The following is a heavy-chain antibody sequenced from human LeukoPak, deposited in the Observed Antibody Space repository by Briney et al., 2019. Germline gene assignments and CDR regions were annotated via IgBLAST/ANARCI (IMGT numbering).Heavy chain of an antibody. J-gene: IGHJ4*02. CDR3: AKASWYHDSSGYYLDY. CDR1: GFTFSSYA. Sequence: PGGSLRLSCAASGFTFSSYAMSWFRQAPGKGLEWVSAISGSGGSTYYADSVKGRFTISRDNSKNTLYLQMNSLRAEDTAVYYCAKASWYHDSSGYYLDYWGQGTLVTVSS. CDR2: ISGSGGST. V-gene: IGHV3-23*01. D-gene: IGHD3-22*01.